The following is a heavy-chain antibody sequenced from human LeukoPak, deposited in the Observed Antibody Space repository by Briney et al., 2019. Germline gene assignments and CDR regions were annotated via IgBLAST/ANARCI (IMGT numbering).Heavy chain of an antibody. V-gene: IGHV1-69*04. Sequence: GASVKVSCKASGGTFSSYAISWVRQAPGQGLEWMGRIIPIVGITNYAQKFQGKITITADKSTSTAYMELSRLRSEDTAEYYCASRQHKYYDILTGYYNDYFDYWGQGTLVTVSS. CDR3: ASRQHKYYDILTGYYNDYFDY. CDR2: IIPIVGIT. CDR1: GGTFSSYA. D-gene: IGHD3-9*01. J-gene: IGHJ4*02.